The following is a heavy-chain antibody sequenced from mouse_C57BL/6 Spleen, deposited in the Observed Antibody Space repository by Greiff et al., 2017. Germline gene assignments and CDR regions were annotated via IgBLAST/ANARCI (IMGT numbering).Heavy chain of an antibody. J-gene: IGHJ4*01. V-gene: IGHV2-5*01. CDR2: IWRGGST. CDR1: GFSLTSYG. CDR3: AKNEDYDYDDAMDY. Sequence: VKLMESGPGLVQPSQSLSITCTVSGFSLTSYGVHWVRQSPGKGLEWLGVIWRGGSTDYNAAFMSRLSITKDNSKSQVFFKMNSLQADDTAIYYCAKNEDYDYDDAMDYWGQGTSVTVSS. D-gene: IGHD2-4*01.